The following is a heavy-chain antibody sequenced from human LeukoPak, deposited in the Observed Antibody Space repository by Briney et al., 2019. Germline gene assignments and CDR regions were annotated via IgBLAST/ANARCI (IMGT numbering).Heavy chain of an antibody. D-gene: IGHD3-16*01. CDR3: AKDDPPFHAFDH. J-gene: IGHJ4*02. V-gene: IGHV3-30*18. CDR2: ISYDGSNK. Sequence: GGSLRLSCAASGFTFSSYGMHWVRQAPGKGLEWVAVISYDGSNKYYADSVKGRFTISRDNSKNTLYLQMNSLRAEDTAVYYCAKDDPPFHAFDHWGQGTLVTVSS. CDR1: GFTFSSYG.